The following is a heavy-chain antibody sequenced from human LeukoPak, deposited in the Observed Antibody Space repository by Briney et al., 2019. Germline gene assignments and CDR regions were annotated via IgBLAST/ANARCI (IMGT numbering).Heavy chain of an antibody. D-gene: IGHD5-24*01. CDR3: AADLDAYNTLDS. CDR1: GFTFCNTW. V-gene: IGHV3-15*01. CDR2: IKTKSEGGTT. J-gene: IGHJ4*02. Sequence: GGSLRLSCVGSGFTFCNTWMNWVCRAPGKGLEWVGRIKTKSEGGTTHYAAHVKGRFTISRDDSKKTIFLQMNSLKIEDTAIYFCAADLDAYNTLDSWGQGALVTVSS.